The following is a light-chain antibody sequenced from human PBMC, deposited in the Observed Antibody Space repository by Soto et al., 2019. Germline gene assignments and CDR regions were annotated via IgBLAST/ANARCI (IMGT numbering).Light chain of an antibody. J-gene: IGKJ3*01. V-gene: IGKV3-11*01. CDR3: QQRFNWPLT. CDR1: QSVSSY. CDR2: DAS. Sequence: EIVLTQSPATLSLSPGERATLSCRASQSVSSYLAWYHQKPGQAPRLLIYDASNRATGVPARFSGSGSGTDFTLTISSLEPEDFAVYYCQQRFNWPLTFGPETKVDIK.